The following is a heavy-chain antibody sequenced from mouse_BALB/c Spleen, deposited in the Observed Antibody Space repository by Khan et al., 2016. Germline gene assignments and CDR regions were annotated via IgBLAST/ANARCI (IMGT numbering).Heavy chain of an antibody. CDR3: TKLSYYYAMDY. Sequence: EVKLEESGGGLVQPGGSMKLSCVASGFTFSNYWMNWVRQSPEKGLEWVAEIRLKSNNYATHYAVSVKGRFTISRADSKGSVYLQMKNLRADATGIYYRTKLSYYYAMDYWGQGTSVTVSS. CDR2: IRLKSNNYAT. CDR1: GFTFSNYW. D-gene: IGHD1-1*01. V-gene: IGHV6-6*02. J-gene: IGHJ4*01.